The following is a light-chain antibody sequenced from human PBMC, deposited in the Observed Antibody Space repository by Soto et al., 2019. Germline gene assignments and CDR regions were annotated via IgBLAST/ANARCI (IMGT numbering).Light chain of an antibody. CDR2: GAS. V-gene: IGKV3-15*01. CDR3: QRHNDWPFT. Sequence: EIVMTQSPDTLSVSPGERVTLSCRASESLSTYLAWYHQKPGQAPRLLIYGASTMATGIPARFSGSGSATDFTLTISSLQSEDFAVYYCQRHNDWPFTFGQGTTLEI. CDR1: ESLSTY. J-gene: IGKJ2*01.